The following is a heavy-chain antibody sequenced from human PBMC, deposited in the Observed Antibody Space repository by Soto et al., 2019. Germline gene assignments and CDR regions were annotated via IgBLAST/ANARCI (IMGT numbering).Heavy chain of an antibody. J-gene: IGHJ1*01. CDR2: IYYSGST. CDR1: GGSISSGGYY. Sequence: SETLSLTCTVSGGSISSGGYYWSWIRQHPGKGLVWIGYIYYSGSTNYNPSLKSRVTISVDTSKTQFSLKLTSVTAADTAMFFCASHNCGGDCYSRYFQHWGQGTLVTVSS. D-gene: IGHD2-21*02. CDR3: ASHNCGGDCYSRYFQH. V-gene: IGHV4-61*08.